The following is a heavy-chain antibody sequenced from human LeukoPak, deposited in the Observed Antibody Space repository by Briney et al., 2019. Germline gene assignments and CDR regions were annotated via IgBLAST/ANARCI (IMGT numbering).Heavy chain of an antibody. Sequence: PGGSLRLSCAASGFSISNNGISWVRQAPGKRLEWVSGISGSGDVTWYADSVKGRFTISRDNSKNTLYLQMSSLRAEDSALYYGVKWAGFGHHGGQATLVTVSS. CDR3: VKWAGFGHH. D-gene: IGHD3-10*01. CDR2: ISGSGDVT. V-gene: IGHV3-23*01. CDR1: GFSISNNG. J-gene: IGHJ4*02.